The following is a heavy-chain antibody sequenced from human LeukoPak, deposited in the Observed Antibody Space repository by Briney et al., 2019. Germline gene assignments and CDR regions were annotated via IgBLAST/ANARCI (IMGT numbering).Heavy chain of an antibody. J-gene: IGHJ5*02. Sequence: GGSLRLSCAVSGITLSNYGMSWVRQAPGKGLEWVAGISDSGGRTNYADSVKGRFTISRDNPKNTLYLQMNSLRAEDTAVYYCARDRPLYCSSTSCYSAWGQGTLVTVSS. CDR3: ARDRPLYCSSTSCYSA. D-gene: IGHD2-2*01. V-gene: IGHV3-23*01. CDR2: ISDSGGRT. CDR1: GITLSNYG.